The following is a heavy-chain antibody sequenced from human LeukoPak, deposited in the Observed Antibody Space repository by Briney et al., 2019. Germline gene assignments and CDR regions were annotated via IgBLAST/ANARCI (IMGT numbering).Heavy chain of an antibody. CDR3: ARHIGGAFSSSWYR. V-gene: IGHV4-38-2*01. CDR1: GYSISSGYY. CDR2: ICHSRST. J-gene: IGHJ5*02. Sequence: PSETLSLTCAVSGYSISSGYYWGWIRQPPGKGLEWIGSICHSRSTYYNPSLKSRVTISVDTSKNQFSLKLSSVTAADTAVYYCARHIGGAFSSSWYRWGQGTLVTVSS. D-gene: IGHD6-13*01.